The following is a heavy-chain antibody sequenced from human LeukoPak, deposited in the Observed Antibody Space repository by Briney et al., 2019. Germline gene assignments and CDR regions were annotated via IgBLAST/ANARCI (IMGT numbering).Heavy chain of an antibody. Sequence: HPGGSLRLSCAASGFTFSSYAMHWVRQAPGKGLEWVAVISYDGSDKYYADSVKGRFTISRDNSKNTLYLQMNSLRAEDTAVYYCARRSSSPLGYYYGMDVWGQGTTVTVSS. D-gene: IGHD6-13*01. CDR2: ISYDGSDK. J-gene: IGHJ6*02. CDR3: ARRSSSPLGYYYGMDV. CDR1: GFTFSSYA. V-gene: IGHV3-30-3*01.